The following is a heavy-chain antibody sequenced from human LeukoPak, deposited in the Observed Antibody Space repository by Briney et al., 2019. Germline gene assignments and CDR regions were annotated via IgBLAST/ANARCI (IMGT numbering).Heavy chain of an antibody. D-gene: IGHD2-21*01. Sequence: ASVKVSCKASGYTFTSYDINWVRQATGQGLEWMGWINPNSGGTNYAQKFQGRVTMTRDTSISTAYMELSRLRSDDTAVYYCAVWSGESNFDYWGQGTLVTVSS. J-gene: IGHJ4*02. CDR2: INPNSGGT. CDR1: GYTFTSYD. CDR3: AVWSGESNFDY. V-gene: IGHV1-2*02.